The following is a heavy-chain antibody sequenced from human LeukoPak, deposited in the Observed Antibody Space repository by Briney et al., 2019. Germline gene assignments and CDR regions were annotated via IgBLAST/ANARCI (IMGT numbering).Heavy chain of an antibody. Sequence: SETLSLTCTVSGGSISSYYWSWIRQPAGKGLEWIGSIYNSGGTTYNPSLKSRVTISGDTSKNQFSLKLTSVTAADTAVYYCTRDRELGFWGQGTLVTVSS. CDR3: TRDRELGF. V-gene: IGHV4-59*01. CDR2: IYNSGGT. CDR1: GGSISSYY. D-gene: IGHD1-26*01. J-gene: IGHJ4*02.